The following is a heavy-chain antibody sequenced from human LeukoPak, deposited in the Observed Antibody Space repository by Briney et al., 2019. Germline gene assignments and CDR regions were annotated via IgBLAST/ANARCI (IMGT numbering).Heavy chain of an antibody. CDR1: GGTFSSYA. V-gene: IGHV1-69*05. CDR2: MIPIFGTA. CDR3: ARGRIVLMVYAIYDY. J-gene: IGHJ4*02. Sequence: SVKVSCKASGGTFSSYAISWVRQAPGQGLEWMGGMIPIFGTANYAQKFQGRVTITTDESTSTAYMELSSLRSEDTAVYYCARGRIVLMVYAIYDYWGQGTLVTVSS. D-gene: IGHD2-8*01.